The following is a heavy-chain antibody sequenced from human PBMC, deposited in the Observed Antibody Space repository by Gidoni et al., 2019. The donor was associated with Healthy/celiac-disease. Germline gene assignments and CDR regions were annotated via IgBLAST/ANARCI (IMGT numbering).Heavy chain of an antibody. J-gene: IGHJ4*02. CDR3: ARGNYYDSSGLAFDY. V-gene: IGHV4-31*03. D-gene: IGHD3-22*01. CDR1: GGSISSGGYY. Sequence: QVQLQESGPGLVKPSQPLSLPCTVSGGSISSGGYYWSWIRQHPGKGLEWIGYIYYSGSTYYNPSLKSRVTISVDTSKNQFSLKLSSVTAADTAVYYCARGNYYDSSGLAFDYWGQGTLVTVSS. CDR2: IYYSGST.